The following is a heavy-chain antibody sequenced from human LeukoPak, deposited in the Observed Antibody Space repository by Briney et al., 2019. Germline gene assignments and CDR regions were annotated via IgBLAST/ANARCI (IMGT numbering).Heavy chain of an antibody. CDR1: GFTFSGYA. Sequence: GESLSLSCAASGFTFSGYARTWVRQAPGKGLEGLSSITASDGSTNSADSVKGRFPISRDNSKNTLYLQMNRLRAEDTAVYFCARKSGSSSGWEDYWGQGTLVTVSS. CDR2: ITASDGST. V-gene: IGHV3-23*01. J-gene: IGHJ4*02. D-gene: IGHD3-10*01. CDR3: ARKSGSSSGWEDY.